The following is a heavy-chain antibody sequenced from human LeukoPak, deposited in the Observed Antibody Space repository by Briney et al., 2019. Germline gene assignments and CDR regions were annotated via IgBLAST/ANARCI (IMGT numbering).Heavy chain of an antibody. CDR1: GGSISSGSYY. CDR2: IYTSGST. D-gene: IGHD2-2*01. V-gene: IGHV4-61*02. Sequence: SQTLSLTCTVSGGSISSGSYYWSWIRQPAGKGLEWIGRIYTSGSTNYNPSLKSRVTISVDTSKNQFSLKLSSVTAADTAVYYCAREGDIVVVPAAIGFFDYWGQGTLVTVSS. J-gene: IGHJ4*02. CDR3: AREGDIVVVPAAIGFFDY.